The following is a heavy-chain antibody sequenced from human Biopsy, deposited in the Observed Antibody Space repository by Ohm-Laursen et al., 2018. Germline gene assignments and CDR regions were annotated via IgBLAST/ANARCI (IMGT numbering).Heavy chain of an antibody. CDR2: IRNT. J-gene: IGHJ4*02. Sequence: TLSLTCTVSGGSISNNNYYWGWIRQPPGKGLEWIGTIRNTYFRTSLKSRVTISVDTSNNQFSLKLSSLTAADTAMYYCARHSFGSGRDFWGQGTLVTVSS. V-gene: IGHV4-39*01. CDR3: ARHSFGSGRDF. CDR1: GGSISNNNYY. D-gene: IGHD3-10*01.